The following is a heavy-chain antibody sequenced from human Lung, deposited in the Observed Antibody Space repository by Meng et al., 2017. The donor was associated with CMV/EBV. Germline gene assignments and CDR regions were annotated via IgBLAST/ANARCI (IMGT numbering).Heavy chain of an antibody. CDR2: IHPHRGDT. Sequence: SVXVSCKASGYTFTAHYFHWERQAPGQGLEWMGWIHPHRGDTNYAQQFQGRVTLTRDTSINTGYMELTRLTSDDTAVYYCARDNNWGPDYWGQGALVTVSS. V-gene: IGHV1-2*02. CDR1: GYTFTAHY. CDR3: ARDNNWGPDY. D-gene: IGHD7-27*01. J-gene: IGHJ4*02.